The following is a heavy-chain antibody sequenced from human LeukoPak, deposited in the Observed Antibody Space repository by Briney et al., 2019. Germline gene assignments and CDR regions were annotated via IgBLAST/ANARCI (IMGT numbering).Heavy chain of an antibody. CDR2: IIPIFGTA. D-gene: IGHD3-22*01. CDR3: ARPLSSGYFLPGGAFDI. CDR1: GGTFSSYA. V-gene: IGHV1-69*13. Sequence: SVKVSCKASGGTFSSYAISWVRQAPGQGLEWMGGIIPIFGTANYAQKFQGRVTITADESTSTAYMELSSLRSEDTAVYYCARPLSSGYFLPGGAFDIWGQGTMVTVSS. J-gene: IGHJ3*02.